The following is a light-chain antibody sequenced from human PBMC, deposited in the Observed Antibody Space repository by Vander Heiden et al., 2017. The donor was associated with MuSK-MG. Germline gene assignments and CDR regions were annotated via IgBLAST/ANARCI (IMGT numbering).Light chain of an antibody. CDR1: QSISSY. CDR2: AAS. CDR3: QQSYSKPYT. V-gene: IGKV1-39*01. J-gene: IGKJ2*01. Sequence: DIQMTQSPASLSASVGDRVTITCRASQSISSYLNWYQQNPGKAPKLLIYAASSLQSGVPSRFSGSGSGTDFTLTISSLQPEDFATYYCQQSYSKPYTFGHGTKLEIK.